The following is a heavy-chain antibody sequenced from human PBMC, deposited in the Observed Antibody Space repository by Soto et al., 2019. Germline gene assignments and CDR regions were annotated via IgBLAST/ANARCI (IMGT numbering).Heavy chain of an antibody. CDR1: GGSCSGYY. J-gene: IGHJ6*03. V-gene: IGHV4-34*01. Sequence: SLTLSLNCAVYGGSCSGYYWSRIRQPPGKGLEWIGEINHSGSTNYNPSLKSRVTISVDTSKNQFSLKLSSVTAADTAVYYCARGKGPRYCSSTSCYSVNYYYYMDVWGKGTTVTVSS. D-gene: IGHD2-2*02. CDR2: INHSGST. CDR3: ARGKGPRYCSSTSCYSVNYYYYMDV.